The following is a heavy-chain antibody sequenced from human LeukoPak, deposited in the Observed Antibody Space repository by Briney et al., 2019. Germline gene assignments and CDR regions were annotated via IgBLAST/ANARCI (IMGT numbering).Heavy chain of an antibody. CDR2: IIPIFGTV. V-gene: IGHV1-69*05. D-gene: IGHD2-2*02. CDR3: ASFRTTIVVVPAAIPNDAFDI. J-gene: IGHJ3*02. Sequence: SVKVSCKASGGTFSSYAISWVRQAPGQGLEWMGGIIPIFGTVNYAQKFQGRVTITTDESTSTAYMELSSLRSEDTAVYYCASFRTTIVVVPAAIPNDAFDIWGQGTMVTVSS. CDR1: GGTFSSYA.